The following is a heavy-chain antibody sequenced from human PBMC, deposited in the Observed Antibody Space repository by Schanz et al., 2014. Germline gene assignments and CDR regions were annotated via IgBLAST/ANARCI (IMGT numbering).Heavy chain of an antibody. CDR3: ARDQSPYTNSSDVRYFDY. J-gene: IGHJ4*02. CDR1: GYTFTSYG. Sequence: QVQLIQSGAEVKKPGASVKVSCKASGYTFTSYGISWVRQAPGQGLEWMGWINGYNGHTLYAQKFQGRVTMTTDTSTSTSYMDLRSPRSDDTAVYYCARDQSPYTNSSDVRYFDYWGQGSLVNVSS. V-gene: IGHV1-18*01. CDR2: INGYNGHT. D-gene: IGHD6-6*01.